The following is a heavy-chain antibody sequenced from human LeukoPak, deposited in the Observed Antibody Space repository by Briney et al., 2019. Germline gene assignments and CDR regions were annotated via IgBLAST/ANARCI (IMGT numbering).Heavy chain of an antibody. J-gene: IGHJ4*02. CDR3: AKDDITGTPTIDY. D-gene: IGHD1-7*01. CDR1: GFTFSTYG. CDR2: IRYDGSIK. Sequence: GRSLRLSCAASGFTFSTYGMHWVRQAPRKGLQWVAFIRYDGSIKYYTDSVKGRFTISRDNSKNTLFLQMNSLRVEDTAVYYCAKDDITGTPTIDYWGQGTLVTVSS. V-gene: IGHV3-30*02.